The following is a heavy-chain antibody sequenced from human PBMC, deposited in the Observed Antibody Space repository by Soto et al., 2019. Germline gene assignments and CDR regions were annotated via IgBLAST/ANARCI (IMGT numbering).Heavy chain of an antibody. Sequence: EMQLLESGGGLVQPGGSLRLSCAASGFTFSTYAVSWVRQAPGKGLEWVSTISGSGGSTYYADSVKGRFTVSRDNSEKTLYLQMNSLRVEDTDLYYCAKDHGKVTTGDALDIWGQGTMVTVSS. CDR1: GFTFSTYA. CDR2: ISGSGGST. J-gene: IGHJ3*02. CDR3: AKDHGKVTTGDALDI. D-gene: IGHD1-1*01. V-gene: IGHV3-23*01.